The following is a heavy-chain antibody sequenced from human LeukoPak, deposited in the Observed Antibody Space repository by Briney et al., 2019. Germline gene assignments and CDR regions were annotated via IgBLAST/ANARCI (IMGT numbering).Heavy chain of an antibody. V-gene: IGHV1-18*01. Sequence: ASVKVSCKASGGTFSSYAISWVRQAPGQGLEWMGWISAYNGNTNYAQKLQGRVTMTTDTSTSTAYMELRSLRSDDTAVYYCARIQAYCSGGSCYSIPFDYWGQGTLVTVSS. CDR2: ISAYNGNT. CDR1: GGTFSSYA. CDR3: ARIQAYCSGGSCYSIPFDY. J-gene: IGHJ4*02. D-gene: IGHD2-15*01.